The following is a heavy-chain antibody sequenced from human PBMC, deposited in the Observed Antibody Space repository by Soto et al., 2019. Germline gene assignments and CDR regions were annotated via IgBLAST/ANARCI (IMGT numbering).Heavy chain of an antibody. CDR2: IIPIFGTA. J-gene: IGHJ4*02. Sequence: QVQLVQSGAEVKKPGSSVKVSCKASGGTFSSYAISWVRQAPGQWLEWMGGIIPIFGTANYAQKFQGRVTITADESTSTAYMELSSLRSEDTAVYYCARPSGIAAAGTGDYFDYWGQGTLVTVSS. CDR1: GGTFSSYA. V-gene: IGHV1-69*01. D-gene: IGHD6-13*01. CDR3: ARPSGIAAAGTGDYFDY.